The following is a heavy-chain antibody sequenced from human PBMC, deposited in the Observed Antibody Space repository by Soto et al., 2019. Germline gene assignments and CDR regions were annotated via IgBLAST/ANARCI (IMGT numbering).Heavy chain of an antibody. CDR1: GASIGSGGW. CDR2: IFHDGNT. V-gene: IGHV4-4*02. J-gene: IGHJ5*02. D-gene: IGHD6-19*01. CDR3: ARHEGWAGPDQ. Sequence: SETLSLTCAVSGASIGSGGWWSWVRQPPGKGLEWIAEIFHDGNTNYSPSLKSRVTISVDKSQNQFSLNVYSVTAADTAVYYCARHEGWAGPDQWGQGTLVTVSS.